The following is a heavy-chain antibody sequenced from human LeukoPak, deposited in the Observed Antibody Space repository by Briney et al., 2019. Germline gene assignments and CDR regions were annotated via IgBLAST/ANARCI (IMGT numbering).Heavy chain of an antibody. Sequence: GGSLRLSCAVSGFTFDDYAMHWVRQAPGKGLEWVSGISWNSGSIGYADSVKGRFTISRDNAKNSLYLQMNSLRAEDTALYYCAKDINDSSGYYYGYFQHWGQGTLVTVSS. D-gene: IGHD3-22*01. CDR1: GFTFDDYA. V-gene: IGHV3-9*01. CDR3: AKDINDSSGYYYGYFQH. J-gene: IGHJ1*01. CDR2: ISWNSGSI.